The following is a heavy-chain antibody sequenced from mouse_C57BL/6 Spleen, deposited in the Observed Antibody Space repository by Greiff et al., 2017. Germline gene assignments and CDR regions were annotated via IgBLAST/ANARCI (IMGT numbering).Heavy chain of an antibody. D-gene: IGHD2-1*01. CDR1: GFTFSSYA. CDR3: SREGGNFPMDY. CDR2: ISDGGSYT. V-gene: IGHV5-4*01. J-gene: IGHJ4*01. Sequence: EVLLVESGGGLVKPGGSLKLSCAASGFTFSSYAMSWVRQTPEKRLEWVATISDGGSYTYYPDNVKGRFTISRDNAKNNLYLQMSHLKSEDTAMYYCSREGGNFPMDYWGQGTSVTVSS.